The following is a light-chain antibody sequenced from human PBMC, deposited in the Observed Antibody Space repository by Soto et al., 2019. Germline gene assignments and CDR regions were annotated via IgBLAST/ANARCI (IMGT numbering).Light chain of an antibody. CDR3: QQSFT. CDR1: QSISSW. Sequence: DIQMTQSPSTLSASVGDRVTITCRASQSISSWLAWYQQKPGKAPTLLIYKASTIESGVPSRFCGSGSGTEFTFTISSLQPDDFATYYCQQSFTFGPGTKVDIK. J-gene: IGKJ3*01. V-gene: IGKV1-5*03. CDR2: KAS.